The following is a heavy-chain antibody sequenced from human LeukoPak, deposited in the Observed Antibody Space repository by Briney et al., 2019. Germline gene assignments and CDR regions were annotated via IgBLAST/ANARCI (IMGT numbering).Heavy chain of an antibody. CDR3: AGGRVVADKIIDY. CDR2: IIPILGTA. V-gene: IGHV1-69*13. Sequence: SVKVSCKASGGTFSSYAISWVRQAPGQGLEWMGGIIPILGTANYAQKFQGRVTITADESTSTAYMELSSLRSEDTAVYYCAGGRVVADKIIDYWGQGTLVTVSS. CDR1: GGTFSSYA. D-gene: IGHD2-15*01. J-gene: IGHJ4*02.